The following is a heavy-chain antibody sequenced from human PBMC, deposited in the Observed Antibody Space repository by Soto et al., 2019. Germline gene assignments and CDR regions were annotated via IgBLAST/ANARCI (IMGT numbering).Heavy chain of an antibody. CDR1: GFTFSSYA. V-gene: IGHV3-23*01. CDR2: ISGSGGST. Sequence: GSLRLSCAASGFTFSSYAMSWVRQAPGKGLEWVSAISGSGGSTYYADSVKGRFTISRDNSKNTLYLQMNSLRAEDTAVYYCAKAASYCSSTSCFIGMGSWGQGTLVTVSS. D-gene: IGHD2-2*01. J-gene: IGHJ5*02. CDR3: AKAASYCSSTSCFIGMGS.